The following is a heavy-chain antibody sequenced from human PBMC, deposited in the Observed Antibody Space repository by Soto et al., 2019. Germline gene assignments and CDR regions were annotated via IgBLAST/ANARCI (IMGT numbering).Heavy chain of an antibody. V-gene: IGHV4-39*01. D-gene: IGHD3-16*01. J-gene: IGHJ6*02. CDR3: ARILLGDTFGMDI. Sequence: SETLSLTCTVSGGSISSSSSYYWGWIRQPPGKGLEWIGSIYYSGSTYYNPSLKSRVTMSVDTSKNQFFLKLGSVTAADTAVYYCARILLGDTFGMDIRGQGATVTVSS. CDR2: IYYSGST. CDR1: GGSISSSSSYY.